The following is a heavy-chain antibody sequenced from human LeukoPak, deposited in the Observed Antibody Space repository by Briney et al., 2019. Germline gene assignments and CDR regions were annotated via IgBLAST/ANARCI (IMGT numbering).Heavy chain of an antibody. CDR1: GFTFSSYS. V-gene: IGHV3-21*01. D-gene: IGHD3-16*02. CDR3: ARDKSRRIDSGMDV. CDR2: ISSSSSYI. Sequence: GGSLRLSCAASGFTFSSYSMNWVRQAPGKGLEWVSSISSSSSYIYYADSVKGRFTISRDNAKNSLYLQMNSLRAEDTAVYYCARDKSRRIDSGMDVWGQGTTVTVSS. J-gene: IGHJ6*02.